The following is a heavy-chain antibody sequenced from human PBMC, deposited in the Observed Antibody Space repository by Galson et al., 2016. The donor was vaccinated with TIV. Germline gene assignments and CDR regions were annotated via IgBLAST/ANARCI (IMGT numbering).Heavy chain of an antibody. V-gene: IGHV1-2*02. Sequence: SVKVSCKVSGYIFRNYYLVWVRQAPGQGLEWMGRINPDSGDINYAQRFQGRVTMTRDSSISTAYMELSGLRSDDTAVYYCARGGQLNWDYSPFDYWGQGTLVTVSS. CDR1: GYIFRNYY. CDR2: INPDSGDI. J-gene: IGHJ4*02. CDR3: ARGGQLNWDYSPFDY. D-gene: IGHD1-7*01.